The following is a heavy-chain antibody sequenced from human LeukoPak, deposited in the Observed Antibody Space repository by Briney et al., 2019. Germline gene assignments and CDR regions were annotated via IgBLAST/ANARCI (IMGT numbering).Heavy chain of an antibody. J-gene: IGHJ5*02. CDR1: GYTFTGYY. CDR2: INPNSGGT. D-gene: IGHD2-2*01. V-gene: IGHV1-2*02. Sequence: ASAKVSCKASGYTFTGYYMHWVRQAPGQGLEWMGWINPNSGGTNYAQKFQGRVTMTRDTSISTAYMELSRLRSDDTAVYYCARIPIVVVPAAQGDNWFDPWGQGTLVTVSS. CDR3: ARIPIVVVPAAQGDNWFDP.